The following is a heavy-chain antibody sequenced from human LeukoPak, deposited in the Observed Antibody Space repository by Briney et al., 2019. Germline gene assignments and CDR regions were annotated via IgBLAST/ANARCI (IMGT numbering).Heavy chain of an antibody. CDR2: MRRDGNEI. CDR3: VRERGPYDAFDI. Sequence: GGSLRLSCAASGFTSSSYSTNWVRQAPGNGLEWVANMRRDGNEIYYLDSVRGRFTISRDNAKNSLYLQMNSLRAEDTAVYYCVRERGPYDAFDIWGQGTMVTVSS. J-gene: IGHJ3*02. CDR1: GFTSSSYS. V-gene: IGHV3-7*01.